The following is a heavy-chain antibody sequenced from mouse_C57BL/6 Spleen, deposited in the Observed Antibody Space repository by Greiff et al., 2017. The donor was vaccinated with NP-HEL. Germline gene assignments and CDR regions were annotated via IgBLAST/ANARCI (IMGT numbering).Heavy chain of an antibody. CDR3: ARDLTGTFAY. CDR1: GFTFSDYG. D-gene: IGHD4-1*01. J-gene: IGHJ3*01. Sequence: EVMLVESGGGLVKPGGSLKLSCAASGFTFSDYGMHWVRQAPEKGLEWVAYISSGSSTIYYADTVKGRFTISRDNAKNTLFLQMTSLRSEDTAMYYCARDLTGTFAYWGQGTLVTVSA. CDR2: ISSGSSTI. V-gene: IGHV5-17*01.